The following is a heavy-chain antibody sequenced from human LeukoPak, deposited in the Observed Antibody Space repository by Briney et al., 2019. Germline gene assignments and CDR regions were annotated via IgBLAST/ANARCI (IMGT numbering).Heavy chain of an antibody. CDR3: ARVRWLARRYYYGMDV. J-gene: IGHJ6*02. CDR2: IIPIFGTA. CDR1: GGTFSSYA. Sequence: ASVKVSCKASGGTFSSYAISWVRQAPGQGLEWMGGIIPIFGTANYAQKFQGRVTITADESTSTAYMELSSLRSEDTAVYYCARVRWLARRYYYGMDVWGQGTTVTVSS. V-gene: IGHV1-69*13. D-gene: IGHD4-23*01.